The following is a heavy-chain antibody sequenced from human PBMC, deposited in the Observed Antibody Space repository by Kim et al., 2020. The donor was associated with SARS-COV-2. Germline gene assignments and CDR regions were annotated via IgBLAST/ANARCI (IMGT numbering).Heavy chain of an antibody. CDR1: GFTFSDSW. V-gene: IGHV3-74*01. Sequence: GGSPRLSCVASGFTFSDSWMHWVRQVPGKGLVWVSRIDWGGSTTNYADSVRGRFTITRDNARNTLYLQMNSLRAEDTAVYHCVRDRTSWDWGQGTLVTVSS. CDR2: IDWGGSTT. J-gene: IGHJ4*02. D-gene: IGHD6-6*01. CDR3: VRDRTSWD.